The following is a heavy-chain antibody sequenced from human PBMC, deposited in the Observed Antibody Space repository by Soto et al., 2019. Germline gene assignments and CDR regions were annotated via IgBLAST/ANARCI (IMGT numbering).Heavy chain of an antibody. CDR2: ISYDGSNK. Sequence: GGSLRLSCAASGFTFSSYGMHWVRQVPGKGLEWVAIISYDGSNKDYADSVKGRFTISRDNSKNTLFLQMNSLRAEDTAVYYCAKDSGFWSGYSNYWGQGT. D-gene: IGHD3-3*01. J-gene: IGHJ4*02. V-gene: IGHV3-30*18. CDR1: GFTFSSYG. CDR3: AKDSGFWSGYSNY.